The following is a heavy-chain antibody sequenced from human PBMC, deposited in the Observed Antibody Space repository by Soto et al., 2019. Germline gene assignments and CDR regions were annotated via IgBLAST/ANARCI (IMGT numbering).Heavy chain of an antibody. CDR2: ISGSGVTT. CDR3: VKDMVN. CDR1: GFTFSSYA. J-gene: IGHJ4*02. V-gene: IGHV3-23*01. Sequence: GGSLRLSCEASGFTFSSYAMSWVRQAPGKGLEWVSAISGSGVTTYYADSVEGRFTISRDNSKNTLYLQMNSLRAEDTALYYCVKDMVNWGQGTLVTVSS. D-gene: IGHD3-10*01.